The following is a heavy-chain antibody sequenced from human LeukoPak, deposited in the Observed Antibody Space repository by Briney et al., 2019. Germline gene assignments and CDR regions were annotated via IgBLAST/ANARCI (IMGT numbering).Heavy chain of an antibody. D-gene: IGHD3-10*01. CDR2: IFHSGNT. J-gene: IGHJ4*02. CDR1: GGSFSGYY. V-gene: IGHV4-34*12. CDR3: ARVTMVRGVSFDY. Sequence: SETLSLTCAVYGGSFSGYYWGWIRQPPGKGLEWIGSIFHSGNTYYNPSLKSRVIISVDTSKNQFSLKLSSVTAADTAVYYCARVTMVRGVSFDYWGQGTLVTVSS.